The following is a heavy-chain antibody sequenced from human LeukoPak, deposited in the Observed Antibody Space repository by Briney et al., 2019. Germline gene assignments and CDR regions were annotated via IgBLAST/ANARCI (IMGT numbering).Heavy chain of an antibody. Sequence: PSETLSLTCAVSGYSISSGYYWGWIRQSPGKGLEWIASIYHSGSTYFNPSLKSRVTISVDTSRNQFSLKLSSVTAADTAVYYCVRNVVVPAAPSDYWGQGTLVTVSS. CDR1: GYSISSGYY. J-gene: IGHJ4*02. D-gene: IGHD2-2*01. CDR3: VRNVVVPAAPSDY. V-gene: IGHV4-38-2*01. CDR2: IYHSGST.